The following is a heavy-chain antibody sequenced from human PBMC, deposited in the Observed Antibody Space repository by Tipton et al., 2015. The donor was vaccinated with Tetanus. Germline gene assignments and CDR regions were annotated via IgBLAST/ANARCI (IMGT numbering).Heavy chain of an antibody. V-gene: IGHV3-33*01. Sequence: SLRLSCAASGFIFSSYGIHWVRQAPGKGLEWVAVSWYDGTDQYYADSVKGRFTISRDNSKNTLYLQMNSLRAEDTALYYCAREADRSGGSCFSGDFDNWGQGTQVTVSS. CDR1: GFIFSSYG. CDR3: AREADRSGGSCFSGDFDN. CDR2: SWYDGTDQ. D-gene: IGHD2-15*01. J-gene: IGHJ4*02.